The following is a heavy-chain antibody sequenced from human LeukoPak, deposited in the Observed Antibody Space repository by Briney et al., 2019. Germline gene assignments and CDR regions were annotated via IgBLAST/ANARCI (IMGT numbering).Heavy chain of an antibody. D-gene: IGHD1-1*01. CDR2: ISSCGSYI. J-gene: IGHJ6*02. V-gene: IGHV3-48*03. Sequence: GGSLRLSCAPSGFTFSSYEMNWVRQAPGKGREGASYISSCGSYIYCADSVKGRFTISRDKAKNSLYLKKNSLRAEDTAVYYCGRAASRYNWNDVGQVYYYYYGMDVWGQGTTVPVSS. CDR3: GRAASRYNWNDVGQVYYYYYGMDV. CDR1: GFTFSSYE.